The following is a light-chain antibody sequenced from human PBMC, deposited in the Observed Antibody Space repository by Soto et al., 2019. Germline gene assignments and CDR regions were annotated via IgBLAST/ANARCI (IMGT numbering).Light chain of an antibody. CDR1: QTISSW. Sequence: DIQMTQSPSTLSGSVGARVTITCRASQTISSWLAWYQQKPGKAPKLLIYKASTLKSGVPSRFSGSGSGTEFTLTISRLQPDESATYYCQQYDSSSTFGGGTKVAIK. CDR2: KAS. J-gene: IGKJ4*02. V-gene: IGKV1-5*03. CDR3: QQYDSSST.